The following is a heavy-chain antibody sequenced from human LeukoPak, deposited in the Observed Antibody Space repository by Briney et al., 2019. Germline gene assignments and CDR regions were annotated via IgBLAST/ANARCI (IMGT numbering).Heavy chain of an antibody. V-gene: IGHV3-23*01. CDR2: ISGSGGST. Sequence: PGGSLRLSCAASGFTFSSYAMSWVRQAPGKGLEWVSAISGSGGSTYYAGSVKGRFTISRDNSKNTLYLQMNSLRAEDTAVYYCAKNPSGWYAFDYWGQGTLVTVSS. CDR3: AKNPSGWYAFDY. D-gene: IGHD6-19*01. CDR1: GFTFSSYA. J-gene: IGHJ4*02.